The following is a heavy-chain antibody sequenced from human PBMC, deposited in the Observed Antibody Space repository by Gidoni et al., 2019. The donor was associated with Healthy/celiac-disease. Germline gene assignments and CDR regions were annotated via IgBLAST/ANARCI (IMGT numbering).Heavy chain of an antibody. D-gene: IGHD3-10*01. CDR2: IYYSGST. CDR3: ARGARWIGVRGVIIDY. J-gene: IGHJ4*02. Sequence: QLQLQESGPGLVKPSETLSLTCTVSGGSISSSSYYWGWIRQPPGKGLEWIGSIYYSGSTYYNPSLKSRVTISVDTSKNQFSLKLSSVTAADTAVYYCARGARWIGVRGVIIDYWGQGTLVTVSS. CDR1: GGSISSSSYY. V-gene: IGHV4-39*07.